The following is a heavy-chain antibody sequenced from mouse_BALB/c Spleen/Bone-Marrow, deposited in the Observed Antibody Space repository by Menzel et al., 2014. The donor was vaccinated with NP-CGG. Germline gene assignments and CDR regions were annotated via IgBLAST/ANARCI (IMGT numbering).Heavy chain of an antibody. J-gene: IGHJ2*01. V-gene: IGHV5-6-5*01. CDR1: RFTFSSYA. CDR2: ISSGGST. CDR3: ARGGFRGLDY. Sequence: DVHLVESGGGLVKPGGSLKLSCAASRFTFSSYAMSWVRQTPEKRLEWVASISSGGSTYYPDSVKGRFTISRDNARNILYLQMSSLRSEDTAMYYCARGGFRGLDYWGQGTTLTVSS.